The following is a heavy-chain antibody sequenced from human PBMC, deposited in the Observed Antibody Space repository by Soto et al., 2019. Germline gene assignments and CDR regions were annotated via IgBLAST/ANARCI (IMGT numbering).Heavy chain of an antibody. D-gene: IGHD6-13*01. CDR1: GFTFSSYG. CDR3: AKQAGFFYYFDY. V-gene: IGHV3-30*18. J-gene: IGHJ4*02. CDR2: ISYDGSNK. Sequence: TGGSLRLSCAASGFTFSSYGMHWVRQAPGKGLEWVAVISYDGSNKYYADSVKGRFTISRDNSKNTLYLQMNSLRAEDTAVYYCAKQAGFFYYFDYWGQGTLVTVSS.